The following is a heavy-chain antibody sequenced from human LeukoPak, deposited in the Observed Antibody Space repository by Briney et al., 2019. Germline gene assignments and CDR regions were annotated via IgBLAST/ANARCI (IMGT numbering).Heavy chain of an antibody. CDR2: ISSSSSYI. D-gene: IGHD4/OR15-4a*01. CDR3: ARGIPLGATAGPFDS. Sequence: GGSLRLSCAASGFTFSSYSMNWVRQAPGKGLEWVSSISSSSSYIYYADSVKGRFTISRDNAKNSLYLQMNSLRAEDTAVYYCARGIPLGATAGPFDSWGQGTLVTVSS. CDR1: GFTFSSYS. V-gene: IGHV3-21*01. J-gene: IGHJ4*02.